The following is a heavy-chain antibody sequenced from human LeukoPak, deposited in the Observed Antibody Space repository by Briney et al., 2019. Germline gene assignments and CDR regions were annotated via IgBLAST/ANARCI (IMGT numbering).Heavy chain of an antibody. CDR2: INPNSGGT. D-gene: IGHD3-22*01. J-gene: IGHJ5*02. Sequence: ASVKVSCKASGYTFTGYYMHWVRQAPGQGLEWMGWINPNSGGTNYAQKFQGWVTMTRDTSISTAYMELSRLRSDDTAVYYCARALGPYCDITNCPFDPWGQGTLVTVSS. CDR3: ARALGPYCDITNCPFDP. CDR1: GYTFTGYY. V-gene: IGHV1-2*04.